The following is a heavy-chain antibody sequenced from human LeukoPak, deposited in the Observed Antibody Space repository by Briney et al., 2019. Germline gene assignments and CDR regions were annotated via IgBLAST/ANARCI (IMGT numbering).Heavy chain of an antibody. D-gene: IGHD4-17*01. Sequence: GSLRLSCAASGFTFSNYDMSWVRQAPGKGLEWVSAITSGGKTYYADSVRARFTISRDNSKNTMYLQVNSLRAEDTALYYCAKENTVTTAYSDSWGQGTLVTVSS. CDR3: AKENTVTTAYSDS. J-gene: IGHJ4*02. CDR2: ITSGGKT. V-gene: IGHV3-23*01. CDR1: GFTFSNYD.